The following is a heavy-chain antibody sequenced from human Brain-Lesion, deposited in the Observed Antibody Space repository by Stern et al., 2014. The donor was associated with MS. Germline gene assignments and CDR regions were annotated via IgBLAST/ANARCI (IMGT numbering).Heavy chain of an antibody. Sequence: VQLVESGPGLVKPSQTLSLSCTVSGGSISSGGYYWSWIRQPAGKGLEWIGRIFNSGSTSYNPSLKSRVTQSIEQSKNQFSPRLTPMPAADTAVYYCARGRVVPGFQYYATDVWGQGTTVIVSS. V-gene: IGHV4-61*02. CDR2: IFNSGST. J-gene: IGHJ6*02. CDR1: GGSISSGGYY. D-gene: IGHD2-2*01. CDR3: ARGRVVPGFQYYATDV.